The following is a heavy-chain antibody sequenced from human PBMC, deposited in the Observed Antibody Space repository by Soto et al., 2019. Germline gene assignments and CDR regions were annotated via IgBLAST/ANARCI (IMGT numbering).Heavy chain of an antibody. Sequence: VHLVESGGGLVQPGGSLRLSCAASGFTFSNYNMNWVRQAPGKGLEWISYISFSGSVIYYADSVKGRFTISRDNANNSLYLRMNGLRAEDTAVYYCARDGPRANCWGQGTRVTVSS. CDR1: GFTFSNYN. V-gene: IGHV3-48*01. CDR3: ARDGPRANC. CDR2: ISFSGSVI. J-gene: IGHJ4*02.